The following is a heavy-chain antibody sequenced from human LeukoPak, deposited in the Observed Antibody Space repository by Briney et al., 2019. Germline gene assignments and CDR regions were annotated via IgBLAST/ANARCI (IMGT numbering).Heavy chain of an antibody. CDR3: AKEEVLSTGYYYGMDV. J-gene: IGHJ6*02. Sequence: ASVKVSCKASGYTFTSYYMHWVRQAPGQGLEWMGLINPSGGSTYYADSVKGRFTISRDNSKNTLYLQMNSLRAEDTAVYYCAKEEVLSTGYYYGMDVWGQGTTVTVSS. CDR2: INPSGGST. CDR1: GYTFTSYY. V-gene: IGHV1-46*04.